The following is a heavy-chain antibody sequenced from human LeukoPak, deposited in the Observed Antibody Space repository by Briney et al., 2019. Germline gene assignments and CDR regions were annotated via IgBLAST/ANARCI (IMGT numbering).Heavy chain of an antibody. CDR1: GYTFTSYG. J-gene: IGHJ4*02. V-gene: IGHV1-18*01. CDR3: ARDLAYDVGAHFDY. D-gene: IGHD3-22*01. CDR2: ISAYNGNT. Sequence: GASVKVSCKASGYTFTSYGISWVRQAPGQGLEWMGWISAYNGNTNYAQKLQGRVTMTTDTSTSTAYMELSGLTSDDTAVYYCARDLAYDVGAHFDYWGQGTLVTVAS.